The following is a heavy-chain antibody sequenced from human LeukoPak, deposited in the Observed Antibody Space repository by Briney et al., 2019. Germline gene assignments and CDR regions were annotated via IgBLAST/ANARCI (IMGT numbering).Heavy chain of an antibody. CDR2: INHSGST. V-gene: IGHV4-34*01. J-gene: IGHJ4*02. CDR3: ARGPEWELFSPFDY. D-gene: IGHD3-10*01. Sequence: PSETLSLTCAVYGGSFSGYYWSWIRQPPGKGLEWIGEINHSGSTNYNPSLKSRVTISVDTSKNQFSLKLSSVTAADTAVYYCARGPEWELFSPFDYWGQGTLVTVSS. CDR1: GGSFSGYY.